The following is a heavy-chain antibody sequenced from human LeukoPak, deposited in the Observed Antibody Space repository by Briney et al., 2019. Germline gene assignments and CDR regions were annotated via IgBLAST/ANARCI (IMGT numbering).Heavy chain of an antibody. CDR3: AREMAAGTFDY. CDR1: GFTFSSYS. D-gene: IGHD5-24*01. Sequence: GRSLRLSCAASGFTFSSYSMNWVRQAPGKGLEWVSSISSSSNYIYYADSVKGRFTISRDNAKNSLYLQMNSLRAEDTAVYFCAREMAAGTFDYWGQGALVTVSS. V-gene: IGHV3-21*01. CDR2: ISSSSNYI. J-gene: IGHJ4*02.